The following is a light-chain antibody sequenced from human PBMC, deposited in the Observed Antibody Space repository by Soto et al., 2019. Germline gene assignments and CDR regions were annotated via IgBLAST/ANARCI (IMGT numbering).Light chain of an antibody. V-gene: IGLV2-14*01. Sequence: QSALTQPASVSGSPGQSITISCTGTSSDVGAYNHVSWYQHHPGKAPKLMIYEVNNRPSGVSNRFSGSKSGYTASLTISGLQAEDEADYFCCSYAGSYTVLFGGGTQLTVL. CDR2: EVN. CDR1: SSDVGAYNH. CDR3: CSYAGSYTVL. J-gene: IGLJ2*01.